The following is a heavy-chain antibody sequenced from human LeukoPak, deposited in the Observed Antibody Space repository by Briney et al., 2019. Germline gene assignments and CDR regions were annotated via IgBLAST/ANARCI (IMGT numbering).Heavy chain of an antibody. CDR3: ARDRASLWDPMDV. CDR1: GFTFDDYA. Sequence: PGGSLRLSCAASGFTFDDYAMHWVRQAPGKGLEWVSGISWNSGSIGYADSVKGRFTISRDNAKNSLYLQMNSLRAEDTAVYYCARDRASLWDPMDVWGKGTTVTISS. CDR2: ISWNSGSI. D-gene: IGHD3-16*01. J-gene: IGHJ6*03. V-gene: IGHV3-9*01.